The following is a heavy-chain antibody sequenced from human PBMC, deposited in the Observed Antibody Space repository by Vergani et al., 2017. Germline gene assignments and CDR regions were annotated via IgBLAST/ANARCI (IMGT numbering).Heavy chain of an antibody. D-gene: IGHD1-26*01. V-gene: IGHV4-59*01. CDR1: GGSISSYY. Sequence: QVQLQESGPGLVKPSETLSLTCTVSGGSISSYYWSWIRQPPGKGLEWIGYIYYSGSTSYNPSLKSRVTISVDTSKNQFSLKLSSVTAADTAVYYCAGQRRVGATVDYWGQGTLVTVSS. CDR2: IYYSGST. J-gene: IGHJ4*02. CDR3: AGQRRVGATVDY.